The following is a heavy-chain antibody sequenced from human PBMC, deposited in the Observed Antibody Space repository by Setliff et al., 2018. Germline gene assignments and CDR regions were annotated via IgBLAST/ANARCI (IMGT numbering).Heavy chain of an antibody. J-gene: IGHJ4*02. Sequence: GASVKVSCKASGGTFSSYAISWVRQAPGQGLEWMGGIIPIFGTANDAQKFQGRVTITADESTSTAYMELSSLKDSDTVMYYCARATGIGWPFDYWGQGALVTVSS. CDR1: GGTFSSYA. CDR2: IIPIFGTA. D-gene: IGHD6-13*01. CDR3: ARATGIGWPFDY. V-gene: IGHV1-69*13.